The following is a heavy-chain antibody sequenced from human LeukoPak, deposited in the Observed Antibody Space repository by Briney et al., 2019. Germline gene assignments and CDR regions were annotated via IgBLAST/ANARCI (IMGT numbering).Heavy chain of an antibody. Sequence: GESLKISCKGSGYSFTSYWISWVRQMPGKGLEWMGSIDPSDPYTNYSPSFQGHVTISADKSISTAYLQWSSLKASDTAMYYCARSPRYSSGWYYYWGQGTLVTVSS. V-gene: IGHV5-10-1*01. CDR2: IDPSDPYT. D-gene: IGHD6-19*01. CDR3: ARSPRYSSGWYYY. CDR1: GYSFTSYW. J-gene: IGHJ4*02.